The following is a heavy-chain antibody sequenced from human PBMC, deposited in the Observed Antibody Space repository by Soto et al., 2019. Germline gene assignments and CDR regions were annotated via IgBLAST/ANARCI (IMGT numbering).Heavy chain of an antibody. D-gene: IGHD1-26*01. J-gene: IGHJ4*02. V-gene: IGHV1-3*01. Sequence: ASVKVSCKASGYTFTSYAMHWVRQAPGQRPEWMGWINAGNGNTKYSQQFQGRVTITKDTSASTAYMELSSLRSEDTAVYYCTRSGSFDYWGQGTPVTVSS. CDR1: GYTFTSYA. CDR3: TRSGSFDY. CDR2: INAGNGNT.